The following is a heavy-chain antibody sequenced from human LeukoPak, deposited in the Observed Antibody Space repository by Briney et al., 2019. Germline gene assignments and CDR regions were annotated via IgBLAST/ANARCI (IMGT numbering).Heavy chain of an antibody. CDR1: GFTFSSFA. V-gene: IGHV3-23*01. J-gene: IGHJ3*01. D-gene: IGHD2-2*01. Sequence: PGGSLRLSCAASGFTFSSFAMSWVRQAPGEGLEWVSSISGSGGSTYYADSVKGRFTISRDNSKNTLYLQMNSLRAEDTAVYYCARCTASCYANAFDVWGQGTLLTVSS. CDR2: ISGSGGST. CDR3: ARCTASCYANAFDV.